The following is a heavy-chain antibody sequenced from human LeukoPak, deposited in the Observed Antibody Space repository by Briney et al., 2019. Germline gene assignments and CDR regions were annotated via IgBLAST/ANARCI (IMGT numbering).Heavy chain of an antibody. CDR3: ARCRSGGNCYSPDY. J-gene: IGHJ4*02. CDR1: GYTFTNYW. Sequence: GESLKISCKGSGYTFTNYWIGWVRQMPGKGLEWMGIIYPGDSDTRYSPSFQGQVTISADKSINTACLQWSSLKASDTAMYYCARCRSGGNCYSPDYWGQGTLVTVSS. V-gene: IGHV5-51*01. D-gene: IGHD2-21*02. CDR2: IYPGDSDT.